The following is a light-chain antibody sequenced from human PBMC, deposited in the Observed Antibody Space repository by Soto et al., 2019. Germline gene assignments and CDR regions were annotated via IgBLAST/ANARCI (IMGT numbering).Light chain of an antibody. CDR2: EVN. Sequence: QSVLTQPASVSGSPGQSITISCTGTSSDVGIYNFVSWYQHHPGKAPTLMIYEVNNRPSGVSNRFSGSKSGNTASLTISGLQAEDEADYYCSSYTSSNTPVVFGGGTQLTVL. J-gene: IGLJ2*01. CDR3: SSYTSSNTPVV. CDR1: SSDVGIYNF. V-gene: IGLV2-14*01.